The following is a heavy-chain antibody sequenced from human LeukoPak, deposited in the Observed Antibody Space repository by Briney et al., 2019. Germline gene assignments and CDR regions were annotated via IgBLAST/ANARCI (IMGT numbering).Heavy chain of an antibody. J-gene: IGHJ4*02. CDR2: LYSDGNT. Sequence: GGSLRLSCAASGFTVITNDVTWGRQAPGKGLEWVSVLYSDGNTKYADSVQGRFTISRDKSKNPLDLEMNSLSPDDTAVYYCARGVEPLAANTLAYWGQGTLVTVSS. D-gene: IGHD1-14*01. CDR1: GFTVITND. CDR3: ARGVEPLAANTLAY. V-gene: IGHV3-53*01.